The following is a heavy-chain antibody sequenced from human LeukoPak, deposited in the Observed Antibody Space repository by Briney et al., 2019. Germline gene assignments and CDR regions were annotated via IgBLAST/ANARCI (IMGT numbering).Heavy chain of an antibody. CDR2: IRSKAYGGTI. V-gene: IGHV3-49*03. J-gene: IGHJ4*02. D-gene: IGHD1-26*01. CDR1: GFTFGDYA. CDR3: ARAPNSGTLGEDY. Sequence: GGSLRLSCTASGFTFGDYAMSWFRQAPGKGLEWVGFIRSKAYGGTIDYAASVKGRFTISRDDSKSIAYLQMNSLKTEDTAVYYCARAPNSGTLGEDYWGQGTLVTVSS.